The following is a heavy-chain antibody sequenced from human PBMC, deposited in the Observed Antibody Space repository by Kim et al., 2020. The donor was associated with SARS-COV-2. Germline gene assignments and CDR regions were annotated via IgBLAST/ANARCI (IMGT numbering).Heavy chain of an antibody. CDR1: GGTFSSYA. CDR3: ARATGGQWPLYNWFDP. Sequence: SVKVSCKASGGTFSSYAISWVRQAPGQGLEWMGGIIPTFGTANYAQKFQGRVTITADESTSTAYMELSRLRSEDTAVYYCARATGGQWPLYNWFDPWGQGTLVTVSS. V-gene: IGHV1-69*13. D-gene: IGHD6-19*01. CDR2: IIPTFGTA. J-gene: IGHJ5*02.